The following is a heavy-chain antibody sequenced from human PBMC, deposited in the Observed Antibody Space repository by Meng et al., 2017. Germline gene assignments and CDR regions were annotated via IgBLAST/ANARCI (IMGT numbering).Heavy chain of an antibody. CDR2: ISSSGSTI. V-gene: IGHV3-11*01. D-gene: IGHD3-22*01. CDR1: GFTFSDYY. J-gene: IGHJ4*02. CDR3: ARSSDYYDSSGYTASFDY. Sequence: VGLCEFGGGLVTPGGSLRLSCAASGFTFSDYYMSWIRQAPGKGLEWVSYISSSGSTIYYADSVKGRFTISRDNAKNSLYLQMNSLRAEDTAVYYCARSSDYYDSSGYTASFDYWGQGTLVTVSS.